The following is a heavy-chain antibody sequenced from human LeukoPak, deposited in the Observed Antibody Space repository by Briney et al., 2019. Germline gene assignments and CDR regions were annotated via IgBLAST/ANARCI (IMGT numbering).Heavy chain of an antibody. Sequence: GRSLRLSCAASGFTFSSYAMHWVRQAPGKGLEYVSAISSNGGSTYYANSVKGRFTISRDNSKNTLYLQMGSLRAEDMAVYDCARESRCRDGYNLDDYWGQGTLVTVSS. D-gene: IGHD5-24*01. J-gene: IGHJ4*02. CDR1: GFTFSSYA. CDR3: ARESRCRDGYNLDDY. CDR2: ISSNGGST. V-gene: IGHV3-64*01.